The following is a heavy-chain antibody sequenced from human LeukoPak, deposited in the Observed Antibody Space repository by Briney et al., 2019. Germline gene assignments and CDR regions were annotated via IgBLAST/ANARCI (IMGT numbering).Heavy chain of an antibody. Sequence: GESLKISCKCSGYSFTNYWIGWVRQMPGKGLEWMGIISPDGSDTRYSPSFQGQVTISADKSITTAYPQWSSLKASDTAMYYCARLTSSWSFDYWGQGTLVTVSS. CDR1: GYSFTNYW. CDR2: ISPDGSDT. CDR3: ARLTSSWSFDY. D-gene: IGHD6-13*01. J-gene: IGHJ4*02. V-gene: IGHV5-51*01.